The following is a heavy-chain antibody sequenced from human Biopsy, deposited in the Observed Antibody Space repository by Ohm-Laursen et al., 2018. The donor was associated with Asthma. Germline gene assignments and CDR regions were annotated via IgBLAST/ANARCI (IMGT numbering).Heavy chain of an antibody. D-gene: IGHD2-21*01. V-gene: IGHV4-59*01. Sequence: SETLSLTCSVYGGSISSFYWSWIRQSPEKGLEWMGYIYYSGSTNYNPSLKSRVTISVDTSKNQFSLRLISVTAADTAVYYCARVSQGELYCGGDCYSGFDYWGQGTLVTVSS. CDR3: ARVSQGELYCGGDCYSGFDY. J-gene: IGHJ4*02. CDR2: IYYSGST. CDR1: GGSISSFY.